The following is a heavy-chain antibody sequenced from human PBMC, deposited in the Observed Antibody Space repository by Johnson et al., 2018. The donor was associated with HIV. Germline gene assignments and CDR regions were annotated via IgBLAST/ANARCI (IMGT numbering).Heavy chain of an antibody. D-gene: IGHD4-17*01. CDR1: GFTVTRNY. V-gene: IGHV3-66*01. CDR2: IQSGGAT. Sequence: EVQLVESGGGLVKPGGSLRLSCAASGFTVTRNYMSWVRQATGKGLEWVSVIQSGGATYYADSVKGRFTISRENAKNSLYLQMNSLRAGDTAVYYCARAYGDYEDAFDIWGQGTMVTVSS. CDR3: ARAYGDYEDAFDI. J-gene: IGHJ3*02.